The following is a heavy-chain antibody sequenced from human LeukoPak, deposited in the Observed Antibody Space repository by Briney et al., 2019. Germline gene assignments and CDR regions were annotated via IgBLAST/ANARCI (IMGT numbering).Heavy chain of an antibody. CDR3: VRGPYGSGISNWFDP. Sequence: SETLSLTCAVYGGSFSGYYWSWIRQPPGKGLEWIGYIYYSGDTNYNPSLQSRVTLSVDTSKNQFSLKLTSVTAADTAVYYCVRGPYGSGISNWFDPWGQGTLVIVSS. J-gene: IGHJ5*02. CDR2: IYYSGDT. V-gene: IGHV4-59*01. CDR1: GGSFSGYY. D-gene: IGHD3-10*01.